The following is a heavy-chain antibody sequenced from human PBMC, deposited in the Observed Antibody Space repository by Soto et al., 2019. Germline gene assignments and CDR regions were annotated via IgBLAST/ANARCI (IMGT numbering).Heavy chain of an antibody. Sequence: EVQLVESGGGLVQPGRSLRLSCAASGFTFDDHTMHWVRQAPGKGLEWVSGISWNSGSIGYADSVKGRFTIHRDNAKNSLYLQMKSLRSEDTAFYYCAEDILPYYYDSSGYTWGFDYWGQGTLVTVSS. J-gene: IGHJ4*02. D-gene: IGHD3-22*01. CDR2: ISWNSGSI. CDR1: GFTFDDHT. V-gene: IGHV3-9*01. CDR3: AEDILPYYYDSSGYTWGFDY.